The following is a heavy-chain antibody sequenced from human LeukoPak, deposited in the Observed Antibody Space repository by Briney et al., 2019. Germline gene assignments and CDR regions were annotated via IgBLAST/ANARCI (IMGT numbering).Heavy chain of an antibody. Sequence: GGSLRLSCAASGFSFSDFGMHWVRQAPGKGLEWVAAMSFDGSNKYYADSVKGRFTIFRDNSKNTLYLQMNSLRAEDTAVYYCAKESSLGYAIDYYYYMDVWGKGTTVTVSS. V-gene: IGHV3-30*18. D-gene: IGHD2-8*01. CDR2: MSFDGSNK. J-gene: IGHJ6*03. CDR1: GFSFSDFG. CDR3: AKESSLGYAIDYYYYMDV.